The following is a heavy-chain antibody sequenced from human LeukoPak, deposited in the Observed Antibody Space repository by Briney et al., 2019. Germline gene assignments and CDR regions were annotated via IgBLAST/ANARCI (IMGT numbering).Heavy chain of an antibody. CDR1: GYTFTSYY. Sequence: GASVKVSCKASGYTFTSYYMHWVRQAPGQGLEWMGIINPSGGSTSYAQKFQGRVTMTRDTSTSTVYMELSSLRSEDTAVYYCARDKTDYYGSGSHWFDPWGQGTLVTVSS. CDR3: ARDKTDYYGSGSHWFDP. D-gene: IGHD3-10*01. V-gene: IGHV1-46*01. CDR2: INPSGGST. J-gene: IGHJ5*02.